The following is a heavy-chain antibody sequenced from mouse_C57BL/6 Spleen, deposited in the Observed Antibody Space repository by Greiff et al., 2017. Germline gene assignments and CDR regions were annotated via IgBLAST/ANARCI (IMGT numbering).Heavy chain of an antibody. J-gene: IGHJ2*01. CDR1: GYTFTSYW. CDR2: IYPGSGST. V-gene: IGHV1-55*01. CDR3: AREGVDSSYLDY. D-gene: IGHD3-2*01. Sequence: QVQLQQPGAELVKPGASVKMSCKASGYTFTSYWITWVKQRPGQGLEWIGDIYPGSGSTNYNEKFKSKATLTVDTSSSTAYIQLSSLTSEDSSVYYCAREGVDSSYLDYWGQGTTLTVSS.